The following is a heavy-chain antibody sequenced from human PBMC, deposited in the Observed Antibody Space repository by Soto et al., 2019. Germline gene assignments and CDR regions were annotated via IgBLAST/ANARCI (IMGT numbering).Heavy chain of an antibody. V-gene: IGHV4-39*01. CDR1: GGSISSSSYY. CDR3: AKGYDILTGYSREYFDY. Sequence: QLQLQESGPGLVKPSETLSLTCTVSGGSISSSSYYWGWIRQPPGKGLEWIGSIYYSGSTYYNPSLKSRVTISVDTSKNQFSLKLSSVTAADTAVYYCAKGYDILTGYSREYFDYWGQGTLVTVSS. J-gene: IGHJ4*02. D-gene: IGHD3-9*01. CDR2: IYYSGST.